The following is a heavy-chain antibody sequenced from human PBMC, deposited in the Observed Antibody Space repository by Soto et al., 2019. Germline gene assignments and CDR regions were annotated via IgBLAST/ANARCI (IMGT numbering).Heavy chain of an antibody. J-gene: IGHJ6*02. D-gene: IGHD6-13*01. CDR2: INPNSGGT. CDR1: GYTFTGYY. V-gene: IGHV1-2*04. Sequence: ASVKVSCKASGYTFTGYYMHWVRQAPGQGLEWMGWINPNSGGTNYAQKFQGWVTMTRDTSISTAYMELSRLRSDDTAVYYCARDVAAAGHYYYYYGMDVWGQATTVTVSS. CDR3: ARDVAAAGHYYYYYGMDV.